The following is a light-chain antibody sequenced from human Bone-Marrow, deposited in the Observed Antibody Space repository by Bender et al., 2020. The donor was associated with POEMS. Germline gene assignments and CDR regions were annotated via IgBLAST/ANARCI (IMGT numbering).Light chain of an antibody. J-gene: IGLJ3*02. CDR2: QDI. CDR1: ALPKQY. CDR3: QSTDRSATYVV. V-gene: IGLV3-25*03. Sequence: SYELTQPPSLSVSPGQTARITCSGDALPKQYAYWYQQRLGQAPVLIIYQDIERPSGIPERFSGSSSGTTVTLTITNVQAEDEADYYCQSTDRSATYVVFGGGTKLTVL.